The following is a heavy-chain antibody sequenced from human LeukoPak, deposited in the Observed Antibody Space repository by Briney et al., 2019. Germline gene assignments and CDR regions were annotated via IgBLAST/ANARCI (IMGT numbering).Heavy chain of an antibody. J-gene: IGHJ3*02. CDR2: TYYRSKWHN. Sequence: SQTLSLTCAISGDSVSNKNTAWNWIRQSPSRGLEWLGRTYYRSKWHNTYAASVKSRITINPDTSKNQFSLQLNSVTPEDTAVYYCARRDVRSGAFDIWGQGTMITVSS. CDR1: GDSVSNKNTA. CDR3: ARRDVRSGAFDI. D-gene: IGHD3-10*02. V-gene: IGHV6-1*01.